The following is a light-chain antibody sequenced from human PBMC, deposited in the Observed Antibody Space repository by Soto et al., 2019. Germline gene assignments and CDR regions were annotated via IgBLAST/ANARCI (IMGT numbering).Light chain of an antibody. CDR3: CSYAGSSTWV. J-gene: IGLJ3*02. CDR2: EAS. Sequence: QSALTQPASVSGSPGQSITISCTGTSNDVGSYNLVSWYQQHPGKAPKLMVFEASKRPSWVSTRFSGSKSDNTATLTISGLQAEDEAAYYCCSYAGSSTWVFGGGTKVTVL. V-gene: IGLV2-23*01. CDR1: SNDVGSYNL.